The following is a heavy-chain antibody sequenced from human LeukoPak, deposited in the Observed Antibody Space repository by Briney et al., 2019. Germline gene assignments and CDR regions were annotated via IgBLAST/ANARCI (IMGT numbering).Heavy chain of an antibody. CDR1: GGPISSYY. CDR2: IYYSGST. CDR3: ARRVKSLLDP. Sequence: PSETLSLTCTVSGGPISSYYWSWIRQPPGKGLEWIGYIYYSGSTNYNPSLKSRVTISVDTSKNQFSLKLSSVTAADTAVYYCARRVKSLLDPWGQGTLVTVSS. J-gene: IGHJ5*02. V-gene: IGHV4-59*08. D-gene: IGHD3-16*02.